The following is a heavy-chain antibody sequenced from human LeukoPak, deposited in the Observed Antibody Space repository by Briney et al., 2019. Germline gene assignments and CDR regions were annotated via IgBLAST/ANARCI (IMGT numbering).Heavy chain of an antibody. CDR1: GFTFSSYA. V-gene: IGHV3-23*01. D-gene: IGHD3-10*01. Sequence: GGSLRLSCAASGFTFSSYAMSWVRQAPGKGLEWVSTISSSGSNTYYADSVKGRFTISRDNSKNTLYLQMNSLRAEDTAVYYCARQRKLYYGSGTDYWGQGTLVTVSS. CDR2: ISSSGSNT. CDR3: ARQRKLYYGSGTDY. J-gene: IGHJ4*02.